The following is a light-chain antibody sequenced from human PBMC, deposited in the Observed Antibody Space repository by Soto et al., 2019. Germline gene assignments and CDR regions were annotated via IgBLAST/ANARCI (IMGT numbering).Light chain of an antibody. Sequence: EIGLTQSPGTLSFSPGERATLSCRASHSVCSNLAWYQQKPGQAPRLLIYGASSRATGIPDRFSGSGSGTDFTLPLSRLEPEDFPVYYCQQYGSSLWTFGQGTKVDI. V-gene: IGKV3-20*01. J-gene: IGKJ1*01. CDR3: QQYGSSLWT. CDR1: HSVCSN. CDR2: GAS.